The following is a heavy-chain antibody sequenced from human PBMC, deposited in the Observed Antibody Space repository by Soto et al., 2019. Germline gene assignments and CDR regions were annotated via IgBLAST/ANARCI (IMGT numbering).Heavy chain of an antibody. D-gene: IGHD2-15*01. CDR2: INYGNGYT. J-gene: IGHJ5*02. V-gene: IGHV1-3*05. Sequence: QVQLVQSGAEEKRPGASVKISCKASGYTFSSYPIHWVRQAPGHRLEWMGWINYGNGYTKYSQKFQARVSITRDTSASTAYMQLSSLRSEDTAVYYCARDRGGYCRGGSCSEAWFEPWGQGTLFTVSS. CDR3: ARDRGGYCRGGSCSEAWFEP. CDR1: GYTFSSYP.